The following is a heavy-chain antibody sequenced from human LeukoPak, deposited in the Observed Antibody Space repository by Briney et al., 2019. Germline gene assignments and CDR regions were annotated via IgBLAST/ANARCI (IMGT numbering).Heavy chain of an antibody. CDR2: IYHSGST. V-gene: IGHV4-30-2*01. J-gene: IGHJ6*02. CDR1: GGSISSGGYS. Sequence: SETLSLTCAVSGGSISSGGYSWSWIRQPPGKGLEWIGYIYHSGSTYYNPSLKSQVTISVDRSKNQFSLKLSSVTAADTAVYYCARSPFSYYYGMDVWGQGTTVTVSS. CDR3: ARSPFSYYYGMDV.